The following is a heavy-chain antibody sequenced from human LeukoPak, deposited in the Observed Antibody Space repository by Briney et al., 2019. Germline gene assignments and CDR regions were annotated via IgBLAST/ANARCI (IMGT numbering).Heavy chain of an antibody. CDR3: ARQNNWGTYSFDY. CDR2: TYYSWST. CDR1: GGSISSSSYY. J-gene: IGHJ4*02. V-gene: IGHV4-39*01. D-gene: IGHD7-27*01. Sequence: SETLSLTCTFSGGSISSSSYYWGWIRQPPRKVLGGVGSTYYSWSTYYNPSLKSRVTISVDPSKNQFSLTLSSVTAADTAVYYCARQNNWGTYSFDYWGQGTLVTVSS.